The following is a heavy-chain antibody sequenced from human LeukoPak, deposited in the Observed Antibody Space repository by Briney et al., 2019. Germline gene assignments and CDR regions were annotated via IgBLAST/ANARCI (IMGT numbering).Heavy chain of an antibody. D-gene: IGHD6-19*01. J-gene: IGHJ4*02. CDR2: ISYDGSNK. CDR3: AKGPDSPGYSSGWYGVD. Sequence: GGSLRLSCAASGFTFSSYAMHWVRQAPGKGLEWVAVISYDGSNKYYADFVKGRFTISRDNSKNTLYLQMNSLRAEDTAVYYCAKGPDSPGYSSGWYGVDWGQGTLVTVSS. CDR1: GFTFSSYA. V-gene: IGHV3-30*01.